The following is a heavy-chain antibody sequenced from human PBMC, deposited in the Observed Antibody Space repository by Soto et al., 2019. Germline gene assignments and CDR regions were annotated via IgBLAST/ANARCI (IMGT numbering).Heavy chain of an antibody. Sequence: SSETLSLTCTVSGGSISSSSYYWGWIRQHPGKGLEWIGSIYYSGSTYYNPSLKSRVTISVDTSKNQFSLKLSSVTAADTAVYYCASRGEGITMVRGVIISLGMDVWGQGTTVTVSS. D-gene: IGHD3-10*01. CDR2: IYYSGST. CDR3: ASRGEGITMVRGVIISLGMDV. CDR1: GGSISSSSYY. V-gene: IGHV4-39*01. J-gene: IGHJ6*02.